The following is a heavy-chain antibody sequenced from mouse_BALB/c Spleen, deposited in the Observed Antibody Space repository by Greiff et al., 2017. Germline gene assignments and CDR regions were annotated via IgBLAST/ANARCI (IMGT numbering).Heavy chain of an antibody. V-gene: IGHV1S33*01. CDR1: GYTFTSYD. CDR3: NAGNYGSSPVAY. J-gene: IGHJ3*01. D-gene: IGHD1-1*01. Sequence: LVESGPELVKPGALVKISCKASGYTFTSYDINWVKQRPGQGLEWIGWIYPGDGSTKYNEKFKGKATLTADKSSSTAYMQLSSLTSEDTAVYYCNAGNYGSSPVAYWGQGTLVTVSA. CDR2: IYPGDGST.